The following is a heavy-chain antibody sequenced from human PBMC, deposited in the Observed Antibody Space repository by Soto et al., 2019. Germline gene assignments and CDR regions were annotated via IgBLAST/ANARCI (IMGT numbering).Heavy chain of an antibody. Sequence: SETLSLTCTVSGASISSYYWSWIRQPPGKGLEWIGYVHYSGSTNFNPSLKSRVTMSVDTSKNQFSLKVTSVTAADTAVYFCERGEGDYTTPFDYWGQGTLVTVSS. D-gene: IGHD4-4*01. CDR2: VHYSGST. V-gene: IGHV4-59*01. CDR3: ERGEGDYTTPFDY. CDR1: GASISSYY. J-gene: IGHJ4*02.